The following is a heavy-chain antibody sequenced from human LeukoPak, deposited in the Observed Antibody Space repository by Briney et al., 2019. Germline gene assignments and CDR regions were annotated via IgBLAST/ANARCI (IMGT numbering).Heavy chain of an antibody. D-gene: IGHD6-19*01. V-gene: IGHV3-74*01. Sequence: QPGGSLRLSCAASGFTFSSYWMHWVRQAPGKGLVWVSRINSDGSSTSYADSVKGRFTISRDNAKNTLYLQMNSLGAEDTAVYYCARSGGSGWYGDFDYWGQGTLVTVSS. J-gene: IGHJ4*02. CDR3: ARSGGSGWYGDFDY. CDR1: GFTFSSYW. CDR2: INSDGSST.